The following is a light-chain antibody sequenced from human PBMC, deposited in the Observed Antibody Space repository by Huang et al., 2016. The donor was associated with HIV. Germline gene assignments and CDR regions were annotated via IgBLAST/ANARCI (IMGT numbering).Light chain of an antibody. CDR2: WAS. J-gene: IGKJ2*01. Sequence: DIVMTQSPDSLAVYLGERATINCNSSQSVLYTSHNKNSLAWYQPKAVQPPKLLIHWASPRESGVPDRFSGSGSGPDFTLTISSLQAEDVAVYYCQQYYSSPYTFGPGTKLDIK. V-gene: IGKV4-1*01. CDR1: QSVLYTSHNKNS. CDR3: QQYYSSPYT.